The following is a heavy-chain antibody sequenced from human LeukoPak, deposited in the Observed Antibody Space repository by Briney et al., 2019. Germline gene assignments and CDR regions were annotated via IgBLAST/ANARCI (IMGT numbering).Heavy chain of an antibody. J-gene: IGHJ4*02. D-gene: IGHD3-22*01. CDR3: ARGPFYDSSGYYRRGYYFDY. V-gene: IGHV3-48*04. Sequence: GGSLRLSCAASGFTFSNYSMNWVRQAPGKGLEWVSYISSSGSTIYYADSVKGRFTISRDNAKNSLYLQMNSLRAEDTAVYYCARGPFYDSSGYYRRGYYFDYWGQGTLVTVSS. CDR2: ISSSGSTI. CDR1: GFTFSNYS.